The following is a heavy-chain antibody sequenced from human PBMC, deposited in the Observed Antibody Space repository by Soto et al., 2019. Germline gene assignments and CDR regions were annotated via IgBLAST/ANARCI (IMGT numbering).Heavy chain of an antibody. D-gene: IGHD1-26*01. CDR2: ILPVFGTT. CDR1: GCTSSNYG. CDR3: ARDPDEVVGTDYHYYGMDV. V-gene: IGHV1-69*06. Sequence: SVKVSCKASGCTSSNYGVSWVRQAPGQGLEWMGGILPVFGTTTYARNFQGRITITADKSTSTVYMELTSLRSDDTATYYCARDPDEVVGTDYHYYGMDVWDQGATVTVSS. J-gene: IGHJ6*02.